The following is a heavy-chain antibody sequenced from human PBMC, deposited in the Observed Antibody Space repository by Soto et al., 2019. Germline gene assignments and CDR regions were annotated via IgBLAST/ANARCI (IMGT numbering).Heavy chain of an antibody. V-gene: IGHV3-23*01. D-gene: IGHD5-18*01. Sequence: GGSLRLSCAASGFTFSSYAMSWVRQAPGKGLEWVSAISGSGGSTYYADSVKGRFTISRDNSKNTLYLQMNSLRAEDTAVYYCAKLPGIQLWLHWFDPWGQGTLVTVSS. J-gene: IGHJ5*02. CDR2: ISGSGGST. CDR3: AKLPGIQLWLHWFDP. CDR1: GFTFSSYA.